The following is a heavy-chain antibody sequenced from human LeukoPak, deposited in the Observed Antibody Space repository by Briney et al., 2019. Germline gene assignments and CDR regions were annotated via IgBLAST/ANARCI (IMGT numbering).Heavy chain of an antibody. V-gene: IGHV3-30*18. Sequence: PGGSPRLSCEASGFTFSRYGMHWVRQAPGKGLEWVTVVSYDESNKFYADSVRGRFTISRDNSKNTLYLQMNSLRAEDTAVYYCAKGPGSYYYDSTGYFDYWGRGTLVTVSS. CDR2: VSYDESNK. J-gene: IGHJ4*02. CDR3: AKGPGSYYYDSTGYFDY. D-gene: IGHD3-22*01. CDR1: GFTFSRYG.